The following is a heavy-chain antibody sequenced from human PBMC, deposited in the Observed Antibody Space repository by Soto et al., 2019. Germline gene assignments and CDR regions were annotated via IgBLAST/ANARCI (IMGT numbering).Heavy chain of an antibody. Sequence: QVQLQESGPGLVKPSQTLSLTCTVSGGSISSGGYYWSWIRQHPGKGLEWIGYTYYSGSPYYNPSLNIRVNISVDTSKNQFSLTLSSVTAEDTAVYYCARAPYCSSTRCSLATNNQFDPWRHGTLVTVSS. CDR2: TYYSGSP. J-gene: IGHJ5*02. CDR1: GGSISSGGYY. CDR3: ARAPYCSSTRCSLATNNQFDP. V-gene: IGHV4-31*03. D-gene: IGHD2-2*01.